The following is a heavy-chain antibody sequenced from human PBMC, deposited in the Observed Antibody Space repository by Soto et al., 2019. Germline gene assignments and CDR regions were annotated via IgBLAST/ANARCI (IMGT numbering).Heavy chain of an antibody. V-gene: IGHV3-74*01. CDR2: INSNESDS. Sequence: GSLRLSCAASGFTFSSYWMHWVRQAPGKGLVWVSRINSNESDSNYAESVKGRFTISRDNAKNTLYLQMNSLGAEDTAVYYCAREGMGFSNWFDPWGRGTLVTVSS. CDR1: GFTFSSYW. J-gene: IGHJ5*02. CDR3: AREGMGFSNWFDP. D-gene: IGHD2-8*01.